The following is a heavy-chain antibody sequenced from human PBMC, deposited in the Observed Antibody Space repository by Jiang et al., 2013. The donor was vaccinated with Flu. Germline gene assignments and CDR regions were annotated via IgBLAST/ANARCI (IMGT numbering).Heavy chain of an antibody. D-gene: IGHD1-26*01. V-gene: IGHV5-51*01. J-gene: IGHJ2*01. CDR2: IYPGDSDT. Sequence: SLKISCKGSGYSFTSYWIGWVRQMPGKGLEWMGIIYPGDSDTRYSPSFQGQVTISADKSISTAYLQWSSLKASDTAMYYCARSLQDWELPPHWYFDLWGRGTLVTVSS. CDR3: ARSLQDWELPPHWYFDL. CDR1: GYSFTSYW.